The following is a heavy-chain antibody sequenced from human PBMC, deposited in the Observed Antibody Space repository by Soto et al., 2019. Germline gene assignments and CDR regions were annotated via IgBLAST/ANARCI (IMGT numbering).Heavy chain of an antibody. CDR3: ARGRGGYYNFVYYYYGMDV. D-gene: IGHD3-3*01. Sequence: GASVKVSCKASGYTFTSYDINWVRQATGQGLEWMGWMNPNSGNTGYAQKFQGRVTMTRNTSISTAYMELSSLRSEDTAVYYCARGRGGYYNFVYYYYGMDVWGQGTTVTVS. J-gene: IGHJ6*02. CDR2: MNPNSGNT. V-gene: IGHV1-8*01. CDR1: GYTFTSYD.